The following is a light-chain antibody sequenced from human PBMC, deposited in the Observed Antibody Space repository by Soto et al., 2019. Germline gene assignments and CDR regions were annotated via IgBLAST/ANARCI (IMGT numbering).Light chain of an antibody. CDR1: QNILSN. V-gene: IGKV3-20*01. CDR3: QQYGSLSWT. CDR2: GAS. Sequence: EIVMTHSPATLSVSPGEIATLSCRASQNILSNLAWYQQKPGQAPRIIIFGASGRATGIPDRFSGSGSGTDFTLTISRLEPEDFAVYYCQQYGSLSWTFGQGTKVDIK. J-gene: IGKJ1*01.